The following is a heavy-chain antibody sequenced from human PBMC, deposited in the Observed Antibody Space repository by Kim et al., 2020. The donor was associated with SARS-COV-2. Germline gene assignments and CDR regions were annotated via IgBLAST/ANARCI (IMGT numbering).Heavy chain of an antibody. V-gene: IGHV4-31*02. D-gene: IGHD4-17*01. J-gene: IGHJ6*02. CDR3: ARDDGDSGLGGMDV. Sequence: NPALKSRVTISVDTSKNQFSLKLSSVTAADTAVYYCARDDGDSGLGGMDVWGQGTTVTVSS.